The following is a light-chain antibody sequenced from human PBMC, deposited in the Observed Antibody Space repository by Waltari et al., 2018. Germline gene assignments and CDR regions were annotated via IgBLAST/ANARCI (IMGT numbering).Light chain of an antibody. Sequence: SYELTQPSSVSVSPGQTATITCSGDVLAKKYGRWLQQKPGQAPVVVIYKGSERPSGIPARFSGSDSGATVTLTITGAQFEDEADYYCYSTADNNWVFGGGTKLTVL. CDR2: KGS. CDR1: VLAKKY. V-gene: IGLV3-27*01. CDR3: YSTADNNWV. J-gene: IGLJ3*02.